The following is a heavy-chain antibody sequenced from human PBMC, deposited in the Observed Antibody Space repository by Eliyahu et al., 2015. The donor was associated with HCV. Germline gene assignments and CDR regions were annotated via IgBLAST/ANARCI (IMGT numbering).Heavy chain of an antibody. J-gene: IGHJ4*02. Sequence: EVQLLESGGGLVQPGGSLRLSCVGSGFTFSXSGMGWVWEAPGKGLEGVSLINDRGRDTHYADSVRGRFTISRDNSKNTLYLQMNNLRVDDTAVYYCAKGTHSDYWGQGALVTVSS. CDR3: AKGTHSDY. CDR2: INDRGRDT. V-gene: IGHV3-23*01. CDR1: GFTFSXSG.